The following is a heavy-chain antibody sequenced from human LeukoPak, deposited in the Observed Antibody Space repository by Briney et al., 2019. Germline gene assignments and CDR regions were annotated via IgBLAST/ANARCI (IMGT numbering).Heavy chain of an antibody. D-gene: IGHD1-26*01. CDR3: GRDLGGRSGY. V-gene: IGHV3-74*01. J-gene: IGHJ4*02. CDR2: INEDGSIT. Sequence: PGGSLRLSCAVSGFTFSTYWMHWVRQVPGEGLVWVSRINEDGSITHYADSVKGRFSISRDNAKNTLYLQMNSLRAEDTAVYYCGRDLGGRSGYWGQGTLVTVSS. CDR1: GFTFSTYW.